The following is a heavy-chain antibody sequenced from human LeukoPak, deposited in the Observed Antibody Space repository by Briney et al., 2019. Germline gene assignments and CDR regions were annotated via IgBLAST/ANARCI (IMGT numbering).Heavy chain of an antibody. CDR1: GGSISSGSYY. CDR3: ARDKRGGSPYYFDY. V-gene: IGHV4-61*02. J-gene: IGHJ4*02. Sequence: TLSLTCTVVGGSISSGSYYWSWIRQAAGKGVEWIGRIYTGGSTNYNPSLKSRVTISVDTSKNQFSLKLSSVTAADTAVYYYARDKRGGSPYYFDYWGQGTLVTVSS. D-gene: IGHD2-15*01. CDR2: IYTGGST.